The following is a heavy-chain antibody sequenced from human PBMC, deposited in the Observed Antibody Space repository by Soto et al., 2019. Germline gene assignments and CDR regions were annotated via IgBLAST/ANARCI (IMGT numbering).Heavy chain of an antibody. J-gene: IGHJ4*02. V-gene: IGHV4-31*03. Sequence: TLSLTCPVSGSSISSGGYFWGWIRQHPGKGLEWIGHIYYSGRTYSNPSLKSRLLIAVDTSKNQISLMLTSVTAADTAVYYCARFAKEENPKVGSWYYFDFWGQGILVTVSS. D-gene: IGHD6-13*01. CDR1: GSSISSGGYF. CDR2: IYYSGRT. CDR3: ARFAKEENPKVGSWYYFDF.